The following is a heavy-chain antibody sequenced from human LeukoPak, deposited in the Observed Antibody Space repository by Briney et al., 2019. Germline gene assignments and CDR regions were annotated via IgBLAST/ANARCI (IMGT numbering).Heavy chain of an antibody. J-gene: IGHJ5*02. CDR2: IKEDGSAE. D-gene: IGHD3-10*02. CDR1: GFTFSSHW. CDR3: ARDAGYYVHDL. Sequence: PGGSLRLSCAASGFTFSSHWMGWVRQAPGKGLEWVANIKEDGSAEHYVDSVRGRFTISRDIAKNSLYLQMNSLRAEDTAVYHCARDAGYYVHDLWGQGTLVTVSS. V-gene: IGHV3-7*01.